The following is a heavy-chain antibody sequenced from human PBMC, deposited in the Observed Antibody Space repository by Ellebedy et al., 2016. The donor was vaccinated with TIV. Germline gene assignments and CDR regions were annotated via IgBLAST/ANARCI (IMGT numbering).Heavy chain of an antibody. CDR2: IKQDGSEK. Sequence: PGGSLRLSCAASGFTFSGYWMSWVRQAPGKGLEWVANIKQDGSEKYYVDSVTGRFTISRDNAKNSLYLQMNSLRAEDTAVYYCARQTVATSVNDAFDIWGLGTVVTVSS. J-gene: IGHJ3*02. CDR3: ARQTVATSVNDAFDI. CDR1: GFTFSGYW. V-gene: IGHV3-7*01. D-gene: IGHD4-17*01.